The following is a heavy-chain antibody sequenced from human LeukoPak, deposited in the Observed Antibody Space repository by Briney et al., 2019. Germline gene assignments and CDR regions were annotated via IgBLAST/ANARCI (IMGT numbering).Heavy chain of an antibody. Sequence: GGSLSLSCAASGFTFSNAWMSCVRQAPGKGLEWVSAISGSGATTYYADPVKRRFTISRDNTKNTPHREMYCLRADTAAAYYSAKDLSAEDTAPDSWGHGTLVAVSS. V-gene: IGHV3-23*01. CDR2: ISGSGATT. D-gene: IGHD5-18*01. J-gene: IGHJ4*01. CDR3: AKDLSAEDTAPDS. CDR1: GFTFSNAW.